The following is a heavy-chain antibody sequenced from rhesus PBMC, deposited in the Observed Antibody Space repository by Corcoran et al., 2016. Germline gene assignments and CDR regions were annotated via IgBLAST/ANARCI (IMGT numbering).Heavy chain of an antibody. CDR2: CEPEEGET. V-gene: IGHV1-111*02. CDR1: GYTFTDYY. CDR3: ATQGYVDY. J-gene: IGHJ4*01. Sequence: EVQLVQSGAEVKKPGASVKISCKASGYTFTDYYLHWVRQAPGKGLEGMGRCEPEEGETKHAPKFQDRVSIPADTATDTAYMELSSLRSKDTAVYYCATQGYVDYWGQGVLVTVSS.